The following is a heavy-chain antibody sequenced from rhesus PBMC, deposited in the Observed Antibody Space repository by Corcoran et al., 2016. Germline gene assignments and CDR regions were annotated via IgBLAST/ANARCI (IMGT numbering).Heavy chain of an antibody. D-gene: IGHD1-44*01. CDR2: FYVRRWSP. V-gene: IGHV4-147*01. CDR1: GYSISSNY. Sequence: QVQLQESGPGLVKPSETLSLTCAVSGYSISSNYWSWIRQPPGKGLEWIGYFYVRRWSPYSTPSLTSLVTISTDPSTHPFSLKLSSVTAADPAVYYCARALGNRSGLDSWGQGVVVTVSS. J-gene: IGHJ6*01. CDR3: ARALGNRSGLDS.